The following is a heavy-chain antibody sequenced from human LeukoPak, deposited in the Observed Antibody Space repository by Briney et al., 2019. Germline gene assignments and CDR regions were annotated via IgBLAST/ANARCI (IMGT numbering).Heavy chain of an antibody. Sequence: SETLSLTCTVSGGSISSGSYYWSWIRQPAGKGLEWIGRIYTSGSTNYNPSLKSRVTISVDTSKNQFSLKLSSVTAADTAVYYCASVSVVTLLWYWGQGTLVTVSS. J-gene: IGHJ4*02. CDR2: IYTSGST. CDR1: GGSISSGSYY. V-gene: IGHV4-61*02. D-gene: IGHD4-23*01. CDR3: ASVSVVTLLWY.